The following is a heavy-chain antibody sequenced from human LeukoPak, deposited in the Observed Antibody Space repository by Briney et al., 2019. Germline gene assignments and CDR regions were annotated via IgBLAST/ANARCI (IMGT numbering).Heavy chain of an antibody. J-gene: IGHJ5*02. D-gene: IGHD4-23*01. CDR2: IIPIFGTA. Sequence: SVKVSCKASGGTFSSYAISWVRQAPGQGLEWMGRIIPIFGTANYAQKFQGRVSITTDESTSTAYMELSSLRSEDTAVYYCAREGYVTRYNTHWFDPWGQGTLVTVSS. V-gene: IGHV1-69*05. CDR3: AREGYVTRYNTHWFDP. CDR1: GGTFSSYA.